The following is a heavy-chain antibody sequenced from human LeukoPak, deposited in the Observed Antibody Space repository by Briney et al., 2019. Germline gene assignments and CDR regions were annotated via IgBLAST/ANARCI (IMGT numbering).Heavy chain of an antibody. CDR3: AKSTYSIFDY. V-gene: IGHV4-39*07. J-gene: IGHJ4*02. Sequence: SETLSLTCTVSGGSISSKNHCWGWIRQTPEKGLEWIGNIYYSGSTYDNPSLKSRVTISQDTSKNQFSLKLSSVTAADTAVYYCAKSTYSIFDYWGQGTLVTVSS. CDR1: GGSISSKNHC. CDR2: IYYSGST. D-gene: IGHD5-18*01.